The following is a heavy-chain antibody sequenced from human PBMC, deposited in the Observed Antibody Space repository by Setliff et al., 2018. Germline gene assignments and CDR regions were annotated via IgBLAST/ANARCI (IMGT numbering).Heavy chain of an antibody. CDR3: VKDAGDGYGVDAYAGGGFDF. Sequence: SETLSLTCAVSGSAISSGHYWGWIRQPPGKGLEWIGSFRPSGKTYYNPSLNSRVTISVDTSKKQFSLKVTSVTAADTAVYYCVKDAGDGYGVDAYAGGGFDFWGQGTMVTVSS. CDR2: FRPSGKT. CDR1: GSAISSGHY. J-gene: IGHJ3*01. D-gene: IGHD4-17*01. V-gene: IGHV4-38-2*01.